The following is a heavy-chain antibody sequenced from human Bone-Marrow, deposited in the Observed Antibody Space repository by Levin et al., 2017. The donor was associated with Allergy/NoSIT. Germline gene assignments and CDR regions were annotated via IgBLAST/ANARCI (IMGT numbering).Heavy chain of an antibody. D-gene: IGHD2-21*02. CDR1: GYTFTRYY. CDR2: INPTGDST. V-gene: IGHV1-46*01. Sequence: GESLKISCKASGYTFTRYYIHWVRQAPGQGLEWMGVINPTGDSTTYAQRFQGRLTVTRDTSTSTVHMELTNLKSEDTAIYYCARDREEYCGGDCGVDYWGQGTLVTVSS. CDR3: ARDREEYCGGDCGVDY. J-gene: IGHJ4*02.